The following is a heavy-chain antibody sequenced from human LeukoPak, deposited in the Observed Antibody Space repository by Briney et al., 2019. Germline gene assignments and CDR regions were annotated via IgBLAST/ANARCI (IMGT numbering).Heavy chain of an antibody. CDR3: VKAADDSSGYYAS. CDR2: ISGSGDSA. CDR1: GFTFSSYS. Sequence: GGSLRLSCAASGFTFSSYSMSWVRQAPGKGLEWVSAISGSGDSAFFADSVKGRFTISRDNSRNTLYLQMSSLRADDTAVYYCVKAADDSSGYYASWGQGTLVTVSS. D-gene: IGHD3-22*01. V-gene: IGHV3-23*01. J-gene: IGHJ5*02.